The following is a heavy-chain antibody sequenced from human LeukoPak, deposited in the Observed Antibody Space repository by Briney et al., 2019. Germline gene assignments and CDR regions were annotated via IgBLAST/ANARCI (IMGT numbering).Heavy chain of an antibody. CDR3: ARRSYKYYDILTGYYSGWVGDY. V-gene: IGHV4-34*01. CDR2: INHSGST. CDR1: GGSFSGYY. J-gene: IGHJ4*02. D-gene: IGHD3-9*01. Sequence: PSETLSLTCAVYGGSFSGYYWSWIRQPPGKGLEWIGEINHSGSTNYNPSLKSRVTISVDTSKNQFSLKLSSVTAADTAVYYCARRSYKYYDILTGYYSGWVGDYWGQGTLVTVSS.